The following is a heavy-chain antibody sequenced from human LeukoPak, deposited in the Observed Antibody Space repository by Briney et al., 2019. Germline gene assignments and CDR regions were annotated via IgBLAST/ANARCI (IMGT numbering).Heavy chain of an antibody. CDR1: GFAFIAYE. Sequence: GGSVRLSCAASGFAFIAYEMNWVRQAPGKGLEWVSYIGGSDTTTYYADSVKGRFTISRDNARNSLYLQMNSLRAEDTALYYCTTLGYHLDSWGQGTLVTASS. CDR2: IGGSDTTT. J-gene: IGHJ4*02. CDR3: TTLGYHLDS. V-gene: IGHV3-48*03. D-gene: IGHD3-22*01.